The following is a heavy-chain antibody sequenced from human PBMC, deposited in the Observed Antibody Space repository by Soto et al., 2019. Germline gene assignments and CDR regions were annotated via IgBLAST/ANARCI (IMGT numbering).Heavy chain of an antibody. CDR2: IYYSGST. J-gene: IGHJ5*02. V-gene: IGHV4-59*04. D-gene: IGHD3-10*01. CDR3: ASAGVRGGSWFDP. CDR1: GGSISSYY. Sequence: SETLSLTCTVSGGSISSYYWSWIRQPPGKGLEWIGYIYYSGSTYYNPSLKSRVTISVDTSKNQFSLKLSSVTAADTAVYYCASAGVRGGSWFDPWGQGTLVTVSS.